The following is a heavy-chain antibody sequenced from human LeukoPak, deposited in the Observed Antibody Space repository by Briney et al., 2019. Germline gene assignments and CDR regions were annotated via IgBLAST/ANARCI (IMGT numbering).Heavy chain of an antibody. J-gene: IGHJ4*02. CDR3: TKGVGGNIDY. Sequence: SGGSLRLSCAASGFTFSSYAMRWVRQGPGKGLDWGSAISGSGGSTYSADSVKGRFTISRDNSKNTLYLQMNSLRAEDTAVYYCTKGVGGNIDYWGQGTLVTVSS. CDR2: ISGSGGST. V-gene: IGHV3-23*01. CDR1: GFTFSSYA. D-gene: IGHD1-26*01.